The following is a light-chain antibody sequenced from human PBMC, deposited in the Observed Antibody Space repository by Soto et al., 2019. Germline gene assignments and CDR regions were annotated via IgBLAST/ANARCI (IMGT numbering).Light chain of an antibody. CDR2: AAS. CDR3: QQSYTLPQT. Sequence: DIQMTPSPSSLSASVGDRVTITCRASPNIRTYLNWYQQRPGRAPKLIIFAASSLQSGVPSRFSVSASGTDFTLTISSLQPEDFATYYCQQSYTLPQTFGQGTKVEIK. J-gene: IGKJ1*01. V-gene: IGKV1-39*01. CDR1: PNIRTY.